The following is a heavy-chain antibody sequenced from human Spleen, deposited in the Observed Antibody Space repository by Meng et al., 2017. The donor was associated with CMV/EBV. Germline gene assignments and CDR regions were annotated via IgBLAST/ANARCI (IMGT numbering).Heavy chain of an antibody. CDR3: ARGGGEY. CDR2: IGSSSRSI. Sequence: GESLKISCAASGFTFSSYSMTWVRQAPGKGLEWVSSIGSSSRSIYYADSVKGRFTISRDNAKNSLYLQMNSLRVEDTAVYYCARGGGEYWGQGILVTVSS. V-gene: IGHV3-21*01. D-gene: IGHD3-10*01. J-gene: IGHJ4*02. CDR1: GFTFSSYS.